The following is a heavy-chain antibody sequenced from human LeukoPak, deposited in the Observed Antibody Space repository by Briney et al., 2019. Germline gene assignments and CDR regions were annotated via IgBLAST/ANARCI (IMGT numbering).Heavy chain of an antibody. CDR1: GFTFSNAW. CDR3: IRSSGSWY. V-gene: IGHV3-15*01. Sequence: GESLKISCAASGFTFSNAWMSWVRQAPGKGLEWIGRIKSKTDGGTTDYAAPVKGRFTISRDDSKNTLYLQMNSLKTEDTAVYYCIRSSGSWYWGQGTLVTVSS. D-gene: IGHD1-26*01. CDR2: IKSKTDGGTT. J-gene: IGHJ4*02.